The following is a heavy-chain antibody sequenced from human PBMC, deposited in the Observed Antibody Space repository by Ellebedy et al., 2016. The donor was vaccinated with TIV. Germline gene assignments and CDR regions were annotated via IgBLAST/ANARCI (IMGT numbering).Heavy chain of an antibody. J-gene: IGHJ4*02. CDR2: VHYRGYT. Sequence: MPSETLSLTCTVSGGSLSSGDYYWNWIRQPPGKGLEWLAYVHYRGYTNYNPSLESRVAISLDTSKNQVSLKLTSVTTADTAVYYCAREGIDGYNYFDYWGRGTLVTVSS. CDR1: GGSLSSGDYY. CDR3: AREGIDGYNYFDY. D-gene: IGHD5-24*01. V-gene: IGHV4-61*08.